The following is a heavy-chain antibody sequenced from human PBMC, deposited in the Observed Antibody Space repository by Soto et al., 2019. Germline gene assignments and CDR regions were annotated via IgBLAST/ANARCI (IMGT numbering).Heavy chain of an antibody. Sequence: EVQLLESGGGLVSPGGSLRLSCAASGFTFGSYAMSWVRQAPGKGLEWLAGITFRGDYTYYADSVKGRFSLSRDNSRNRLDLQMNNLKVEDTALYYCAKLGTMGVFDNWGQGTLLTVSS. V-gene: IGHV3-23*01. CDR2: ITFRGDYT. J-gene: IGHJ4*02. CDR3: AKLGTMGVFDN. CDR1: GFTFGSYA. D-gene: IGHD1-26*01.